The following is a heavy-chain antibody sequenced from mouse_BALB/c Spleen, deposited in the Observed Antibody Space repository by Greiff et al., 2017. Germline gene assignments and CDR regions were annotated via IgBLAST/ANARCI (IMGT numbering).Heavy chain of an antibody. Sequence: QVQLKQPGAELVKPGASVKLSCKASGYTFTSYWMHWVKQRPGQGLEWIGEIDPSDSYTNYNQKFKGKATLTVDKSSSTAYMQLSSLTSEDSAVYYCANPEGFAYWGQGTLVTVSA. CDR3: ANPEGFAY. J-gene: IGHJ3*01. CDR1: GYTFTSYW. CDR2: IDPSDSYT. V-gene: IGHV1-69*02.